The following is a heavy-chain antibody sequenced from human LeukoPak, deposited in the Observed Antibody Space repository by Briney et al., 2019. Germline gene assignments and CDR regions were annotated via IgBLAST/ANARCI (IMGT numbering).Heavy chain of an antibody. V-gene: IGHV7-4-1*02. CDR2: INTNTGNP. CDR1: GYTFTSYA. D-gene: IGHD2-2*01. Sequence: ASMKVSCKASGYTFTSYAMNWVRQAPGQGLEWMGWINTNTGNPTYAQGFTGRFVFSLDTSVSTAYLQISSLKAEDTAVYYCARQGPGYCSSTSCYGVDSWGQGTLVTVSS. J-gene: IGHJ4*02. CDR3: ARQGPGYCSSTSCYGVDS.